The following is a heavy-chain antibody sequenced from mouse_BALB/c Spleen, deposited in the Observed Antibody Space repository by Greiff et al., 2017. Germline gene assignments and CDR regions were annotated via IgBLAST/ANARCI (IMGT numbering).Heavy chain of an antibody. CDR3: TREGDDYYAMDY. D-gene: IGHD2-13*01. CDR1: GFTFSSYT. J-gene: IGHJ4*01. V-gene: IGHV5-6-4*01. Sequence: DVQLVESGGGLVKPGGSLKLSCAASGFTFSSYTMSWVRQTPEKRLEWVATISSGGSYTYYPDSVKGRFTISRDNAKNTLYLQMSSLKSEDTAMYYCTREGDDYYAMDYWGQGTSVTVSS. CDR2: ISSGGSYT.